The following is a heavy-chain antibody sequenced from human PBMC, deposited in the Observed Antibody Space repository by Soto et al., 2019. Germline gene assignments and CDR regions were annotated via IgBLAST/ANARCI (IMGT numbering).Heavy chain of an antibody. CDR2: ITAYNGNT. CDR3: ARWGIANGDYMGAFDI. J-gene: IGHJ3*02. V-gene: IGHV1-18*01. CDR1: GYTFTSYG. D-gene: IGHD4-17*01. Sequence: QAQLVQSGAEVKKPGASVKVSCKASGYTFTSYGISWVRQAPVQGLEWMGWITAYNGNTNYAQQIQGRVTMTTYTSSSTAYMDLRSLRSDDTAGYYCARWGIANGDYMGAFDIWGQRTMVTVSS.